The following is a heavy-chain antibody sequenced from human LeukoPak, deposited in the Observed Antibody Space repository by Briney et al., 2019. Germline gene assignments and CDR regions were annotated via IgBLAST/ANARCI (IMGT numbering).Heavy chain of an antibody. D-gene: IGHD3-22*01. J-gene: IGHJ4*02. CDR3: ARVGRIEGPYYYDSSGYPDY. CDR2: INPSGGST. V-gene: IGHV1-46*01. CDR1: GYTFTSYY. Sequence: ASVKVSCKASGYTFTSYYMHWVRQAPGRGLEWMGIINPSGGSTSYAQKFQGRVTMTRDTSTSTVYMELSSLRSEDTAVYYCARVGRIEGPYYYDSSGYPDYWGQGTLVTVSS.